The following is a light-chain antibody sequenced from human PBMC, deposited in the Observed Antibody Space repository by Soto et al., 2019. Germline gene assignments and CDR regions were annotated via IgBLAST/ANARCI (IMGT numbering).Light chain of an antibody. J-gene: IGKJ1*01. CDR1: QSVSSY. V-gene: IGKV3-11*01. CDR3: QQYNSYPWT. CDR2: DAS. Sequence: VLTQSPGTLTLSPGDRAPLSCRASQSVSSYLAWYQQKPGQAPRLLIYDASNRATGIPARFSGSGSGTEFTLTISSLQPDDFATYNCQQYNSYPWTFGQGTTVDIK.